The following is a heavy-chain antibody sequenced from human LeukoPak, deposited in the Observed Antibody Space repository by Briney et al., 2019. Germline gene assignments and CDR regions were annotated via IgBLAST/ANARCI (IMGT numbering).Heavy chain of an antibody. Sequence: GGSLRLSCAASGFTFSSYGMSWVRQAPGKGLEWVSAISGSGGSTYYADSVKGRFTISRDNSKNTLYLRMNSLRAEDTAVYYCANTGYSSGWYSAYWGQGTLVTVSS. D-gene: IGHD6-19*01. CDR1: GFTFSSYG. CDR2: ISGSGGST. CDR3: ANTGYSSGWYSAY. J-gene: IGHJ4*02. V-gene: IGHV3-23*01.